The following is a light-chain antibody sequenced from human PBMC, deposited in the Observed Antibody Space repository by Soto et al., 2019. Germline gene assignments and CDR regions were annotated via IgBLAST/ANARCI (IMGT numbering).Light chain of an antibody. CDR2: GAF. CDR3: QQFSTSPIMYT. Sequence: EIVLTQSPGTLSLSPGERATLSCRASQSVNSDYLAWYQQKPGQAPRLLIYGAFTRATGIPERFSGSASGADFSLTISRLEPEDFAVYYCQQFSTSPIMYTFGQGTKLEIK. CDR1: QSVNSDY. V-gene: IGKV3-20*01. J-gene: IGKJ2*01.